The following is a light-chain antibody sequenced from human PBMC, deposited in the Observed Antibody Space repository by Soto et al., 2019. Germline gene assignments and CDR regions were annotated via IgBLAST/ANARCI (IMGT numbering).Light chain of an antibody. CDR1: NSDVGTYNL. CDR2: EGT. V-gene: IGLV2-23*01. CDR3: YSYAGSGTYV. Sequence: QSALTQPASVSGSTGQSITISCTGSNSDVGTYNLVSWYQQHPGKAPKLMTYEGTKRPSGVSNRFSGSNSGNTASLTISGLQAEDDADYYCYSYAGSGTYVFGTGTKLTVL. J-gene: IGLJ1*01.